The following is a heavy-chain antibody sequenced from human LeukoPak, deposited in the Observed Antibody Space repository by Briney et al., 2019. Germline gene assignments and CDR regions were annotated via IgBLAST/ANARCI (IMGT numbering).Heavy chain of an antibody. CDR2: IYISGST. J-gene: IGHJ6*03. CDR3: ARGGGSGHYYYYYMDV. D-gene: IGHD6-19*01. CDR1: GGSISGYY. Sequence: SETVSLTCTVSGGSISGYYWNWIRQPAGKGLEWIGRIYISGSTNYNPSLKSRVTMSIDTSKNQFSLKLSSVTAADTAVYYCARGGGSGHYYYYYMDVWGKGTTVTISS. V-gene: IGHV4-4*07.